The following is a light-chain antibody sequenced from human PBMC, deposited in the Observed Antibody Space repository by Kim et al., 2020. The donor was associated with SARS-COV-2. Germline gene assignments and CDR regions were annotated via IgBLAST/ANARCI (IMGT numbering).Light chain of an antibody. V-gene: IGLV2-14*01. CDR2: DVS. CDR1: SSDIAEYNY. Sequence: QSALTQPASVSGSPGQSITISCTGTSSDIAEYNYVSWYQQHSDKAPKLIIYDVSKRPSGVSNRFSGSKSGNTASLTISGLQAEDEADYYCSSYSTSTRLVFAGGTKVTVL. J-gene: IGLJ2*01. CDR3: SSYSTSTRLV.